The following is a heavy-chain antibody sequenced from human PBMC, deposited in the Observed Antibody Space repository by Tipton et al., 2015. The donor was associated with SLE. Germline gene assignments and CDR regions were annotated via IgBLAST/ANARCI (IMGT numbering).Heavy chain of an antibody. CDR2: VSWNSGST. CDR3: AKDRGAIKYYGMDV. V-gene: IGHV3-9*01. J-gene: IGHJ6*02. Sequence: RSLRLSCAASGIPFGSYAVHWVRQAPGKGLEWVSGVSWNSGSTRYADSVKGRFTVSRDNAKNSLYLQMDSLRAEDTALYYCAKDRGAIKYYGMDVWGQGTTVTVSS. CDR1: GIPFGSYA.